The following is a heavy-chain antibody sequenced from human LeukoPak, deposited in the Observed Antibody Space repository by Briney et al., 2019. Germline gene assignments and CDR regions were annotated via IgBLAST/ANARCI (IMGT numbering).Heavy chain of an antibody. CDR3: ARGLGYSSSSEAFDI. CDR1: GFTFSSYG. J-gene: IGHJ3*02. D-gene: IGHD6-6*01. CDR2: ISYDGSNK. Sequence: GGSLRLSCAASGFTFSSYGMHWVRQAPGKGLEWVAVISYDGSNKYYADSVKGRFTISRDNSKNTLYLQMNSLRAEDTAVYYCARGLGYSSSSEAFDIWGQGTMVTVSS. V-gene: IGHV3-30*03.